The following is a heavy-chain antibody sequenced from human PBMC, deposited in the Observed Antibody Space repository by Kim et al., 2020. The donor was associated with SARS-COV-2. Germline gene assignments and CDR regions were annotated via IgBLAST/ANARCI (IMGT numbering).Heavy chain of an antibody. CDR2: IDPSDSYT. Sequence: VESLKISCKGSGYSFSSYWITWVRQMPGKGLEWMGRIDPSDSYTNYSPSFQGHVTISTDKSISTAYLQWSSLKASDTAMYYCARRENYGSGSHSDYWGQGTLVTVSS. J-gene: IGHJ4*02. CDR1: GYSFSSYW. V-gene: IGHV5-10-1*01. D-gene: IGHD3-10*01. CDR3: ARRENYGSGSHSDY.